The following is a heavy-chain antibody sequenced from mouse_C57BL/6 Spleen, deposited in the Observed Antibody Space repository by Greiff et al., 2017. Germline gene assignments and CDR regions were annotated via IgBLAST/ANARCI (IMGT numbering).Heavy chain of an antibody. CDR1: GFTFSSYA. Sequence: VQLKESGEGLVKPGGSLKLSCAASGFTFSSYAMSWVRQTPEKRLEWVAYISSGGDYIYYADTVKGRFTISRDNARNTLYLQMSSLKSEDTAMYYCTREEDYGYDVGVDYWGQGTTRTVSS. J-gene: IGHJ2*01. CDR3: TREEDYGYDVGVDY. V-gene: IGHV5-9-1*02. CDR2: ISSGGDYI. D-gene: IGHD2-2*01.